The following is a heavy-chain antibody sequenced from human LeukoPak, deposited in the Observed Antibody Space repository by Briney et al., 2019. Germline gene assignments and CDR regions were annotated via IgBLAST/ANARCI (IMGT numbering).Heavy chain of an antibody. CDR3: AKFASRIVGAASFNY. Sequence: GGSLRPSCAASGFTFSTYGMSWVRQAPGKGLGWVLATSGIGHRTYSADSVKGRFPISSENTKNTLYLQMNSLRGEDTAVYYCAKFASRIVGAASFNYWGQGALVTVSS. CDR2: TSGIGHRT. V-gene: IGHV3-23*01. J-gene: IGHJ4*02. CDR1: GFTFSTYG. D-gene: IGHD1-26*01.